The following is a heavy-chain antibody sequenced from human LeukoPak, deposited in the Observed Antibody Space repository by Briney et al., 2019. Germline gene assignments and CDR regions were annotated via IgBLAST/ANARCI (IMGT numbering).Heavy chain of an antibody. J-gene: IGHJ4*02. V-gene: IGHV4-4*07. Sequence: SETLSLTCTVSGGSISSYYWSWIRQPAGKGLEWIGRIYTSGSTNYNPSLKSRVTMSVDTSKNQFSLKLSSVTAADTAVYYCARVSRGYYDSSGYYYFDYWGQGTLVTVSS. D-gene: IGHD3-22*01. CDR2: IYTSGST. CDR1: GGSISSYY. CDR3: ARVSRGYYDSSGYYYFDY.